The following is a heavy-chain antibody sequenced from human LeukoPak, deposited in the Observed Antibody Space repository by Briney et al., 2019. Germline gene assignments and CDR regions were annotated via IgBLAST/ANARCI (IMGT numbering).Heavy chain of an antibody. CDR2: IYYSGST. CDR1: GGSISSYY. J-gene: IGHJ3*02. Sequence: SETLSLTCTVSGGSISSYYWSWIRQPPGKGLEWIGYIYYSGSTNYNPSLKSRVTISVDTSKNQFSLKLSSVTAADTAVYYCGRHEWELLGDAFDIWGQGTMVTVSS. V-gene: IGHV4-59*08. CDR3: GRHEWELLGDAFDI. D-gene: IGHD1-26*01.